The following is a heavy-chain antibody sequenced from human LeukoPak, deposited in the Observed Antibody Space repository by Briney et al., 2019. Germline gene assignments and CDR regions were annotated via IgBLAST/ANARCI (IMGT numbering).Heavy chain of an antibody. J-gene: IGHJ4*02. CDR2: IYYSGST. Sequence: PSETLSLTCTVSGVSMSRHYWSWIRQPPGKGLEWIGHIYYSGSTNYNSSLKSRVTISVDTSKNQFSLKLTSVTAADTAVYYCARAGVHDFGDYEVFDYWGQGTLVGVSS. D-gene: IGHD4-17*01. CDR1: GVSMSRHY. CDR3: ARAGVHDFGDYEVFDY. V-gene: IGHV4-59*11.